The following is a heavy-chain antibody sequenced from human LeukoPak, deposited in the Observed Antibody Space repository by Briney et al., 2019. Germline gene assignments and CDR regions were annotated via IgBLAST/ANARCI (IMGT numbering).Heavy chain of an antibody. CDR3: ARGVPVVVSDWYFDL. V-gene: IGHV3-48*04. J-gene: IGHJ2*01. CDR2: ISSSSSTM. Sequence: GGSLRLSCAASGFSLSDYNMNWVRQAPGKGLEWVSYISSSSSTMYYADSVKGRFTISRDNARNSLYLQIYSLRAEDTAVYHCARGVPVVVSDWYFDLWGRGTLVTVSS. CDR1: GFSLSDYN. D-gene: IGHD3-22*01.